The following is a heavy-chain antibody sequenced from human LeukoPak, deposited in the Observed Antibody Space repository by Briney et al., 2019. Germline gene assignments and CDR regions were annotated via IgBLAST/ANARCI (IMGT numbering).Heavy chain of an antibody. CDR1: GITLSNYG. CDR3: ARCSSGSYYSSGDY. V-gene: IGHV3-23*01. CDR2: ISERGGST. Sequence: GGSLRLSCVVSGITLSNYGMSWVRQAPGKGLEWVSGISERGGSTNYADSVKGRFTISRDTSKNTLYLQMNSLTAEDAAVYYCARCSSGSYYSSGDYWGQGTLVTVSS. J-gene: IGHJ4*02. D-gene: IGHD2-15*01.